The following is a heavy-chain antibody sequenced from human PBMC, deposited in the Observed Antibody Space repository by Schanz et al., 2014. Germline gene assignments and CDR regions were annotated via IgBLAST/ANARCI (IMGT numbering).Heavy chain of an antibody. V-gene: IGHV3-11*04. CDR3: VKDLQRELLRDDHYYGMDV. D-gene: IGHD1-26*01. Sequence: PGGSLRLSCAGSGFTFADYYMTWIRQAPGKGLEWLSYISRDGTTSYYADSVKGRFTTSRDNSKNTMYLQMNSLRAEDTAVYYCVKDLQRELLRDDHYYGMDVWGQGTTVTVSS. CDR1: GFTFADYY. J-gene: IGHJ6*02. CDR2: ISRDGTTS.